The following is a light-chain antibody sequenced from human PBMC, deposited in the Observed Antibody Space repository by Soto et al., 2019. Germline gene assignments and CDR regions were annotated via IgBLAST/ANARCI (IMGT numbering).Light chain of an antibody. CDR3: QQYDKSPWT. CDR2: STS. CDR1: QSVNSNY. Sequence: EIVLTQSPGTLSLSPGEGATLSCRASQSVNSNYLAWFQQKPGQAPRLLIYSTSNRATGIPDRFSGSGSGTGFTLTISRLEPEDFVVYYCQQYDKSPWTFGQGTKVEIK. V-gene: IGKV3-20*01. J-gene: IGKJ1*01.